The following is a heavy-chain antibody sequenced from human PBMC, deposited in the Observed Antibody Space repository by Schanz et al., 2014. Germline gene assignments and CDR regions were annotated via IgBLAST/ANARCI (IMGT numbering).Heavy chain of an antibody. D-gene: IGHD4-17*01. CDR3: ARELRLEYYFDY. J-gene: IGHJ4*02. CDR2: INPNSGGT. CDR1: GYTFTGYY. Sequence: QVQLLQSGAEVKKPGASVKLSCKASGYTFTGYYMHWVRQAPGQGLEWMGRINPNSGGTNYAQKFQARVTMTRDTSISTAYMELSSLRSDDTAVYYCARELRLEYYFDYWGQGTQVTVSS. V-gene: IGHV1-2*02.